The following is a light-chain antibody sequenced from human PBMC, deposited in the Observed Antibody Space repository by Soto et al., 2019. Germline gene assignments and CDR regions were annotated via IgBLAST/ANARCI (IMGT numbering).Light chain of an antibody. V-gene: IGLV2-14*03. CDR1: SSDVGGYNY. CDR2: DVR. CDR3: SSYTSSNTVI. J-gene: IGLJ2*01. Sequence: QSALTQPASVSGSPGQSITISCTGTSSDVGGYNYISWYQQHPGKAPKFIIYDVRNRPSGVSNRFSGSRSGNTASLTISGLQAEDEADSYCSSYTSSNTVIFGGGTKLTVL.